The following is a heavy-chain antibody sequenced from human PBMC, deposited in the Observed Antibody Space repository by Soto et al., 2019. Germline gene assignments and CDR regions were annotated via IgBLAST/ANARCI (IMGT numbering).Heavy chain of an antibody. J-gene: IGHJ6*02. D-gene: IGHD3-16*02. V-gene: IGHV3-13*01. CDR2: IGTAGDT. Sequence: GGSLRLSCAASGFTFSSYDMHWVRQATGKGLEWVSAIGTAGDTYYPGSVKGRLTISRENAKNSLYLQMNSLRAEDTAVYYCARDYREDDYYYGMDVSGQATTVTVSS. CDR1: GFTFSSYD. CDR3: ARDYREDDYYYGMDV.